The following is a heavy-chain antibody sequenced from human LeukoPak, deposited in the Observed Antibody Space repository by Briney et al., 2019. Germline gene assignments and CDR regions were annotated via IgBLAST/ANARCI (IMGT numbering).Heavy chain of an antibody. CDR2: ISSSSGTI. D-gene: IGHD6-13*01. V-gene: IGHV3-48*01. J-gene: IGHJ5*02. CDR3: ARGYSSSWYNWFDP. CDR1: GFTFSSYS. Sequence: GGSLRLSCAASGFTFSSYSMNWVRQAPGKGLEWVSYISSSSGTIYYADSVKGRFTISRDNAKNSLYLQMNSLRAEDTAVYYCARGYSSSWYNWFDPWGQGTLVTVSS.